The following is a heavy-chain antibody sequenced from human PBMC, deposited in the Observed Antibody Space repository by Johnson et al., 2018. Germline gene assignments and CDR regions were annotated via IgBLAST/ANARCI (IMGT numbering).Heavy chain of an antibody. V-gene: IGHV3-23*04. D-gene: IGHD3-3*01. CDR2: IGGRGVST. J-gene: IGHJ6*02. CDR1: GFTFSSFA. Sequence: VQLVESGGDLVQPGGSLRLSCAASGFTFSSFAMSWVRQAPGKGLEWVSSIGGRGVSTYYADSVKGRFTISRDNSKNTLFLQMNSLRAEDTAIFYCAKDKPSRPTDVDVWDGCYRVNYFNYGRDVWGQGTTVTVSS. CDR3: AKDKPSRPTDVDVWDGCYRVNYFNYGRDV.